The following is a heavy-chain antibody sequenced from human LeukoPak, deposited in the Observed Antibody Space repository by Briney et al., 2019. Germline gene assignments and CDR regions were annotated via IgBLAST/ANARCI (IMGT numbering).Heavy chain of an antibody. CDR2: IGSYGGDT. D-gene: IGHD3-22*01. V-gene: IGHV1-18*01. Sequence: ASVKVSCKATSRISWVRQAPGQGLEWMGWIGSYGGDTYYAQKFQGRITVTTDTSTSTVYMELRNLRSDDTAVYYCARDLWNFYDDSGYNRDFDSWGQGSLVTVSS. CDR3: ARDLWNFYDDSGYNRDFDS. CDR1: TSR. J-gene: IGHJ5*01.